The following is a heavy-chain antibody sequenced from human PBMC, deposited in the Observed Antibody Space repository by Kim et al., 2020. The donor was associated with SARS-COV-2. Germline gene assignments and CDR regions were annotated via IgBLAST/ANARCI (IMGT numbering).Heavy chain of an antibody. CDR3: TTEIYDFWSGYYGDYYYYYGMDV. J-gene: IGHJ6*02. V-gene: IGHV3-15*01. Sequence: GGSLRLSCAASGFTFSNAWMSWVRQAPGKGLEWVGRIKGKTDGGTTDYAAPVKGRFTISRDDSKNTLYLQMNSLKTEDTAVYYCTTEIYDFWSGYYGDYYYYYGMDVWGQGTTVTVSS. D-gene: IGHD3-3*01. CDR1: GFTFSNAW. CDR2: IKGKTDGGTT.